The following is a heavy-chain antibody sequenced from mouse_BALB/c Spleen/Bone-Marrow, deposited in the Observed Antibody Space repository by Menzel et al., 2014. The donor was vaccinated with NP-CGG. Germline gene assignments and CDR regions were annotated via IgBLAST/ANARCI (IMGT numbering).Heavy chain of an antibody. CDR3: ARYDGYFDY. D-gene: IGHD2-3*01. V-gene: IGHV1-54*01. J-gene: IGHJ2*01. CDR1: GYAFTDYL. CDR2: INPGSGST. Sequence: VQRVESGAELVRPGTSGKVSCKASGYAFTDYLMEWLKQRPGQGLEWIGVINPGSGSTNYNEKFKDKATLTADKSSSTAYMQLSSLTSDDSAVYFCARYDGYFDYWGQGTILTVSS.